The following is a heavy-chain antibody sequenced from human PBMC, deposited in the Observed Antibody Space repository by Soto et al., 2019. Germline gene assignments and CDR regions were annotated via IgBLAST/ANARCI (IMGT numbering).Heavy chain of an antibody. Sequence: QVPLVQSGAEVKKPGASVKVSCKASGYTFITYGVSWVRQAPGQGLDWLGWISTYNGNTRYAERLQGRVNMTNDTTTNTAYRELRNLRSDDTAVYYCARGPTDYYDNSANYFLDYWGQGTLVTVSS. CDR2: ISTYNGNT. CDR3: ARGPTDYYDNSANYFLDY. D-gene: IGHD3-22*01. J-gene: IGHJ4*02. V-gene: IGHV1-18*01. CDR1: GYTFITYG.